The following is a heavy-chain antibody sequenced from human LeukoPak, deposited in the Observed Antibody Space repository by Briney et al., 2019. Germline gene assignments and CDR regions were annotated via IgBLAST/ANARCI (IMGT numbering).Heavy chain of an antibody. V-gene: IGHV1-3*01. CDR2: INAGNGNT. J-gene: IGHJ4*02. Sequence: ASVKVSCNASGDTFTSYAIHWVRQAPGQRLEWMGWINAGNGNTKYSQKFQGRVTITRDTSASTAYMELSSLRSEDTAVYYCASGPTVTRIDYWGQGTLVTVSS. D-gene: IGHD4-17*01. CDR3: ASGPTVTRIDY. CDR1: GDTFTSYA.